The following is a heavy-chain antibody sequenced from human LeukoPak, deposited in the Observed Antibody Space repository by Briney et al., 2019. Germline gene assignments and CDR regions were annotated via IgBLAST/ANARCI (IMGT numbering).Heavy chain of an antibody. J-gene: IGHJ5*02. D-gene: IGHD2-2*02. CDR1: GFTFSSYG. V-gene: IGHV3-30*18. Sequence: GGSLRLSCAASGFTFSSYGMHWVRQAPGKGLEWVAVISYDGSNKYYADSVKGRFTISRDNSKNTLYLQMNSLRAEDTAVCYCAKGYCSSTSCYTGWFDPWGQGTLVTVSS. CDR2: ISYDGSNK. CDR3: AKGYCSSTSCYTGWFDP.